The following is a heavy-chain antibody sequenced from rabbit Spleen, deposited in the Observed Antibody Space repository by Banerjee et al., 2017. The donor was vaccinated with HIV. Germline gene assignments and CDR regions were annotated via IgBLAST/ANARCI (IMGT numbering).Heavy chain of an antibody. J-gene: IGHJ6*01. CDR1: GFSFSSSYW. D-gene: IGHD8-1*01. CDR2: INTGSGSA. CDR3: AMDTGTSFSTYGMDL. Sequence: QEQLEESGGGLVKPEGSLTLTCTASGFSFSSSYWICWVRQAPGKGLEWIGCINTGSGSAYYASWAKGRFTISKTSSTTVTLQMTSLTVADTATYFCAMDTGTSFSTYGMDLWGPGTLVTVS. V-gene: IGHV1S45*01.